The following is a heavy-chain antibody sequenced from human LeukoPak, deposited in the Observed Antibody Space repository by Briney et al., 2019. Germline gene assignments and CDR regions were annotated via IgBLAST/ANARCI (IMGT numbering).Heavy chain of an antibody. Sequence: GESLTLSCAASGFSFSSYWMSWVRQAPGKGLEWVANIKQDEGEKYYVDSVRGRFTISRDNAKNSLYLQMNSLRAEDTAVYYCAREASLNYMDVWGRGTTVTVSS. CDR2: IKQDEGEK. CDR3: AREASLNYMDV. CDR1: GFSFSSYW. J-gene: IGHJ6*03. V-gene: IGHV3-7*01.